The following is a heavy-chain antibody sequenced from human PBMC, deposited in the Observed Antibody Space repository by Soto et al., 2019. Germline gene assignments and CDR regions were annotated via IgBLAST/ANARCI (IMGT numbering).Heavy chain of an antibody. CDR1: GYSFTSNG. CDR3: ARDRAPYYDVWSGYGYTSDP. D-gene: IGHD3-3*01. V-gene: IGHV1-18*01. Sequence: ASVKVSCKAAGYSFTSNGLIWVRQAPGQGLERMGWISAYNGNTNYEQKLQGRVNITTDTSTSTAYMELRSLRSDDTAVYFCARDRAPYYDVWSGYGYTSDPWGQGTLVTVSS. J-gene: IGHJ5*02. CDR2: ISAYNGNT.